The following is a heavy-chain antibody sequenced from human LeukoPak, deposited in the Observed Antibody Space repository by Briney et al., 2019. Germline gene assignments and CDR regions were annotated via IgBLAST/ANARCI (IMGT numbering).Heavy chain of an antibody. V-gene: IGHV1-2*02. CDR2: INPNSGGT. CDR1: GYTFTGYY. J-gene: IGHJ5*02. D-gene: IGHD1-26*01. CDR3: ARAASIVGATGGEWFDP. Sequence: GASVKVSCKASGYTFTGYYMHWVRQAPGQGLEWMGWINPNSGGTNYAQKFQGRVTMTRDTSISTAYMELSRLRSDDTAVYYCARAASIVGATGGEWFDPWGQGTLVTVSS.